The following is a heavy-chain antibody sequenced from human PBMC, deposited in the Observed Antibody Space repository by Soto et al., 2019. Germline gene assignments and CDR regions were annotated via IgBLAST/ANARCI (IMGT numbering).Heavy chain of an antibody. J-gene: IGHJ5*02. Sequence: QVQLVESGGGVVQPGRSLRLSCAASGFTFSTHAMHWVRQAPGKGLECMAIVSFDGSNKYYADSVKGRFTISRDNSKNTLYLQMSGPTPEYTAVYYCAREQTGITTAGGGRIDPWGQGTLVTVSS. CDR2: VSFDGSNK. CDR3: AREQTGITTAGGGRIDP. CDR1: GFTFSTHA. V-gene: IGHV3-30-3*01. D-gene: IGHD6-13*01.